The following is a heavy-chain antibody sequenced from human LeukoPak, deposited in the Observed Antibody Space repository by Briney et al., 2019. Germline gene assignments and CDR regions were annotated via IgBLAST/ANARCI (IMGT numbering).Heavy chain of an antibody. CDR3: ARRWNYGRNYYIDV. J-gene: IGHJ6*03. CDR2: INHTGNT. V-gene: IGHV4-34*01. Sequence: PSETLSLTCAVDGGSFSGFYWSWIRQTPGKGLEWIGDINHTGNTNYNPSLTDYNPSLKSRVTISVDSSKNELSLKVSSVTAADTGVYYCARRWNYGRNYYIDVWGKGATVSVSS. CDR1: GGSFSGFY. D-gene: IGHD1-7*01.